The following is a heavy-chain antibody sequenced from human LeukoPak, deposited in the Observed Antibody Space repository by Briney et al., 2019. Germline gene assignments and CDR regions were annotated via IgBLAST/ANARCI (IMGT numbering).Heavy chain of an antibody. J-gene: IGHJ4*02. Sequence: SETPSLTCTVSGGSISSSSYYWGWIRQPPGKGLEWIGSICYSGITYYNPSRKSRVTISVYTSKTQFSLKLSSVTAADTAVYYCATHGAVAANFDYWGQGTLVTVSS. CDR1: GGSISSSSYY. V-gene: IGHV4-39*05. CDR3: ATHGAVAANFDY. CDR2: ICYSGIT. D-gene: IGHD6-19*01.